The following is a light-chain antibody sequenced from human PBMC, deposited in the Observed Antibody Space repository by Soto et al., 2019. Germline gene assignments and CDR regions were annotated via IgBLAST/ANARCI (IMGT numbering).Light chain of an antibody. J-gene: IGLJ2*01. V-gene: IGLV2-14*01. CDR3: SSYKTSSTVVV. CDR1: SSDIGGYNY. CDR2: GVS. Sequence: QLVLTQPASVSGSPGQSITISCTGTSSDIGGYNYVSWYQQYPGKAPKLMIFGVSDRPSGVSNRFSGSKSGTTASLTISGLQAEDEADYYCSSYKTSSTVVVFGGGTKVTVL.